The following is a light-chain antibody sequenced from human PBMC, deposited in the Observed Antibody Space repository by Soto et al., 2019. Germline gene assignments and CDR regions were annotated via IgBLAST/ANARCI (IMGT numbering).Light chain of an antibody. J-gene: IGLJ1*01. CDR1: ISNIGNNY. Sequence: QSVLTQPSSVSGTPGQGVTISCSGSISNIGNNYVYWFQQLPGTAHKVLSNRNDQRPSGVPDPFSGSKSGTSASLAISGLRSEDEADYYCAAWDDTVRSYVFGTGTKLTVL. V-gene: IGLV1-47*01. CDR2: RND. CDR3: AAWDDTVRSYV.